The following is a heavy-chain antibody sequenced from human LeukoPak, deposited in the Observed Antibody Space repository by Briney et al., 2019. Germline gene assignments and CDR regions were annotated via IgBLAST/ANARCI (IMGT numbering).Heavy chain of an antibody. CDR1: GFSLSNYA. J-gene: IGHJ4*02. D-gene: IGHD3-22*01. V-gene: IGHV3-30*04. CDR2: ISYDGSNK. CDR3: ARGLAYYYDSSAYFLDY. Sequence: GGSLRLSCAASGFSLSNYAMHWVRQAPGKGLEWVAVISYDGSNKYYADSVKARFTISRDNSKNTLYLQMNSLRAEDTAVYYCARGLAYYYDSSAYFLDYWGQGTLVTVSS.